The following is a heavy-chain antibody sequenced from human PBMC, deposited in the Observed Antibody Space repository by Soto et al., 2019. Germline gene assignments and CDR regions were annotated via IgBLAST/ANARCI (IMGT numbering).Heavy chain of an antibody. CDR1: GFTFNSYG. V-gene: IGHV3-33*01. D-gene: IGHD2-15*01. CDR2: IWFEGRNE. CDR3: ARAFRGGDYSWNYYYYGMDV. Sequence: QVQLVESGGGVVQPGRSLRLSCAASGFTFNSYGMHWVRQAPGKGLEWVAVIWFEGRNEYYADSVKGRFTISRDNSKNTLYLQMDSLRGDDTAVYYCARAFRGGDYSWNYYYYGMDVWGQGTTVTVSS. J-gene: IGHJ6*02.